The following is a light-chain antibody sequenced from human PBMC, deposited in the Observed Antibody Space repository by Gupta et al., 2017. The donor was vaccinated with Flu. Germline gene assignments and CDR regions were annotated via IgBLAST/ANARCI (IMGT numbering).Light chain of an antibody. J-gene: IGKJ4*01. Sequence: EIVLTQSPGTLSLSPGERATLSCRASQSVSSSYLAWYQQKPGQAPRLLIYGASSRATGIPDRFSGSGSGTDFTLTISRLEPEDFAVHYCQQDGSSPLTFGGGTKVEIK. CDR2: GAS. V-gene: IGKV3-20*01. CDR3: QQDGSSPLT. CDR1: QSVSSSY.